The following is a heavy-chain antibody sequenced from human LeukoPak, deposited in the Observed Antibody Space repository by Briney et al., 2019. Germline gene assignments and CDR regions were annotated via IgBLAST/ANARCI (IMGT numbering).Heavy chain of an antibody. D-gene: IGHD6-13*01. CDR3: ARLLDSSSPFNWYFDL. V-gene: IGHV1-8*01. J-gene: IGHJ2*01. CDR1: GYTFTSYD. CDR2: MNPNSGNT. Sequence: GASVKVSCKASGYTFTSYDINWVRQATGQGLEWMGWMNPNSGNTGYAQKFQGRVTMTRNTSISTAYMELSSLRSEDTAVYYCARLLDSSSPFNWYFDLWGRGTLVTVSS.